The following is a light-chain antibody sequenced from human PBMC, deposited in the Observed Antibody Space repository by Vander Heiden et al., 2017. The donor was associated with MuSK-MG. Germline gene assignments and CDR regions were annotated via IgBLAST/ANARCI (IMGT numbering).Light chain of an antibody. V-gene: IGLV4-69*01. CDR1: SGHSSYA. Sequence: LVLTQSPSASASLGASVKLTCTLSSGHSSYAIAWHQQQPEKGPRYLMKLNSDGSHSKGDGIPDRFSGSSSGAERYLTSSSLQSEDEADYYCQTWGTGSPVVFGGGTKLTVL. CDR2: LNSDGSH. J-gene: IGLJ2*01. CDR3: QTWGTGSPVV.